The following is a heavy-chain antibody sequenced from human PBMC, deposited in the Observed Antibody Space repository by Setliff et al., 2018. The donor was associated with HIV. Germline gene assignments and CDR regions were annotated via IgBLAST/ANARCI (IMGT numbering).Heavy chain of an antibody. CDR2: IRSKAYGGTT. CDR1: GFTFTNAW. J-gene: IGHJ4*02. D-gene: IGHD4-17*01. V-gene: IGHV3-49*04. CDR3: ARDFGYGDSPDF. Sequence: GGSLRLSCAASGFTFTNAWMSWVRQAPGKGLEWVGFIRSKAYGGTTEYAASVKGRFTISRDDSKSIAYLQMNSLKTEDAAVYYCARDFGYGDSPDFWGQGTLVTVSS.